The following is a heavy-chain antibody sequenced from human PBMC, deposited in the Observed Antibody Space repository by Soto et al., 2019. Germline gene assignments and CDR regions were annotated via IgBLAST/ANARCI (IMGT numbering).Heavy chain of an antibody. CDR3: ARCRSTSTIGTFDI. V-gene: IGHV4-4*07. CDR1: GAPISAFL. CDR2: IYLNGYT. Sequence: PAATLSLTCNVSGAPISAFLWHWIRQPAGKGLEWIGRIYLNGYTDYNPTLSSRVSMSVDTSRSPFSLQLHAATAADTARYFCARCRSTSTIGTFDIWGQGFMVTVSS. D-gene: IGHD2-2*01. J-gene: IGHJ3*02.